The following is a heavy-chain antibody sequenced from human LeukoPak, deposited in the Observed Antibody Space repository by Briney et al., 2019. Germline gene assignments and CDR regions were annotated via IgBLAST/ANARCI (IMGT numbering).Heavy chain of an antibody. CDR3: ARGVGRYYYGSGSYYTVSYFDY. V-gene: IGHV4-34*01. J-gene: IGHJ4*02. CDR2: ISHSGSA. D-gene: IGHD3-10*01. Sequence: SETLSLTCAVYGGSFSGYYWTWIRQPPGKGLEWIGEISHSGSANYNPSLKSRVTISVDTSKNQFSLKLSSVTAADTAVYYCARGVGRYYYGSGSYYTVSYFDYWGQGTLVTVSS. CDR1: GGSFSGYY.